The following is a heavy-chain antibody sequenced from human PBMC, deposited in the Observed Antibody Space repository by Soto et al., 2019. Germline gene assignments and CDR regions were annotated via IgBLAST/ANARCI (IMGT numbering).Heavy chain of an antibody. CDR3: ARDSYDGYAFHI. CDR2: ISYDGSNK. D-gene: IGHD5-12*01. Sequence: GGSLRLSCAASGFTFSSYAMHWVRQAPGKGLEWVAVISYDGSNKYYADSVKGRFTISRDNSKNTLYLQMNSLRAEDTAVYYCARDSYDGYAFHIWGQGTMVTV. CDR1: GFTFSSYA. J-gene: IGHJ3*02. V-gene: IGHV3-30-3*01.